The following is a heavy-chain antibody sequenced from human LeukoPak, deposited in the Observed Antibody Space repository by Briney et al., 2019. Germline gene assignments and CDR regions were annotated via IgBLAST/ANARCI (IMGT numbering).Heavy chain of an antibody. J-gene: IGHJ4*02. CDR3: ARERAYYGSGSNSYFDY. CDR2: PILGTT. Sequence: PILGTTDYGQKFQGRVTITTDESTRTAYMELNSLRSEDTAVYYCARERAYYGSGSNSYFDYWGRGTLVTVSS. V-gene: IGHV1-69*16. D-gene: IGHD3-10*01.